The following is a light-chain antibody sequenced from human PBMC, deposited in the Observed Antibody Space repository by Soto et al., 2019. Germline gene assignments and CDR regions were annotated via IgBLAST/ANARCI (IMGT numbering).Light chain of an antibody. CDR3: QQYDNCPFT. J-gene: IGKJ3*01. CDR2: GAS. CDR1: QSVSSK. V-gene: IGKV3-15*01. Sequence: EVVMTQSPATLSVSPGEGATLSCRASQSVSSKLAWYQQKPGQAPRLLIYGASTRATGIPARFSGSESGTEFALTISSLQSEDFAVYYCQQYDNCPFTFGPGTNVDIK.